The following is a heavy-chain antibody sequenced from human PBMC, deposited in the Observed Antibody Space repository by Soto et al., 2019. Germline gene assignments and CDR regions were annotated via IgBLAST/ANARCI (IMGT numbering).Heavy chain of an antibody. J-gene: IGHJ5*02. Sequence: SVKVSCKASGGTFSSYAISWVRQAPGQGLEWMGGIIPIFGTANYAQKFQGRVTITADESTSTAYMELSSLRSEDTAVYYCASTRSGYYNWFDPWGQGTLVTVSS. CDR1: GGTFSSYA. V-gene: IGHV1-69*13. CDR2: IIPIFGTA. CDR3: ASTRSGYYNWFDP. D-gene: IGHD3-3*01.